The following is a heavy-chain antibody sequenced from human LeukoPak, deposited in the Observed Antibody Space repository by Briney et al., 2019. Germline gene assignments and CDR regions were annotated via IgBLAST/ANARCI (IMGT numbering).Heavy chain of an antibody. D-gene: IGHD2-2*01. V-gene: IGHV1-2*02. CDR1: GYTFTGYY. CDR3: ARDHEYQLLFDYFDY. J-gene: IGHJ4*02. Sequence: ASVKVSCKASGYTFTGYYMHWVRQAPGQGLEWMGWINPNSGGTNYAQKFQGRVTMTRDTSISTAYMELSRLRSDDTAVYYCARDHEYQLLFDYFDYWGQGTLVTVSS. CDR2: INPNSGGT.